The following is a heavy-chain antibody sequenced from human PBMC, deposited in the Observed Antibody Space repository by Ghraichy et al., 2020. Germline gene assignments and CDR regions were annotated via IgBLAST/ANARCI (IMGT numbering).Heavy chain of an antibody. CDR1: GFTFSGYA. D-gene: IGHD2-21*02. CDR3: AKGVVVTALFDY. CDR2: ISGSGGST. Sequence: GGSLRLSCAASGFTFSGYAMNWVRQAPGKGLEWVSAISGSGGSTYYADSVKGRFTISRDNSKNTLYLQMNSLRAEDTAIYYCAKGVVVTALFDYWGQETLVTVSS. V-gene: IGHV3-23*01. J-gene: IGHJ4*02.